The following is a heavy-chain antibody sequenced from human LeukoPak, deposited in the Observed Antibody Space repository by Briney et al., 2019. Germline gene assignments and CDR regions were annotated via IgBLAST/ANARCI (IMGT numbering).Heavy chain of an antibody. CDR2: ISGSGGST. J-gene: IGHJ4*02. CDR3: AKFYYGSGSYYNEYYFDY. D-gene: IGHD3-10*01. V-gene: IGHV3-23*01. Sequence: PGGSLRLSCAASGFTFSSYAMGWVRQAPGKGLEWVSLISGSGGSTYYADSVKGRFTISRDNSKNTLYLQMNSLRAEDTAVYYCAKFYYGSGSYYNEYYFDYWGQGTLVTVSS. CDR1: GFTFSSYA.